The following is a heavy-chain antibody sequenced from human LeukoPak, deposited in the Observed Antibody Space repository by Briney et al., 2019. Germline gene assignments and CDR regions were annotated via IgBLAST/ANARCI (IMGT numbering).Heavy chain of an antibody. D-gene: IGHD3-10*01. Sequence: ASVKVSCKASGYTFTGYYMHWVRQAPRQGLEWMGWINPNSGGTNYAQKFQGRVTMTRDTSIGTAYMELSRLRSDDTAVYYCARDRVTMVRGVKYYFDNWGQGTLVTVSS. CDR2: INPNSGGT. CDR3: ARDRVTMVRGVKYYFDN. CDR1: GYTFTGYY. J-gene: IGHJ4*02. V-gene: IGHV1-2*02.